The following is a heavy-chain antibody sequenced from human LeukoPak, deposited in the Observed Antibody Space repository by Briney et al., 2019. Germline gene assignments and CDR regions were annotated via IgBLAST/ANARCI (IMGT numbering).Heavy chain of an antibody. V-gene: IGHV3-74*01. D-gene: IGHD1-20*01. J-gene: IGHJ3*02. CDR1: GFTFTTFW. CDR3: ARDEYNWNVDAFDI. CDR2: INHDGSNT. Sequence: GGSLRLSCATSGFTFTTFWMHWVRQAPGKGLVWVSRINHDGSNTNYADSVKGRFTISRDNAKNSLYLQMNSLRAEDTAVYYCARDEYNWNVDAFDIWGQGTVVTVSS.